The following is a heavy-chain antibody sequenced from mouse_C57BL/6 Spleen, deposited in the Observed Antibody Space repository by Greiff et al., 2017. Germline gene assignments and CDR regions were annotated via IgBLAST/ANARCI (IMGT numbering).Heavy chain of an antibody. CDR3: SIGDIDV. Sequence: QVQLQQSGAELVKPGASVKVSCKASGYTFTSYWLHWVKQRPGQGLEWIGRLHPSDSDTNSNQQFTGKATLTVDKSSSTAYMQLSSLTSEGSAVYCWSIGDIDVWGTGTSVTVSS. CDR1: GYTFTSYW. J-gene: IGHJ1*03. CDR2: LHPSDSDT. V-gene: IGHV1-74*01. D-gene: IGHD3-3*01.